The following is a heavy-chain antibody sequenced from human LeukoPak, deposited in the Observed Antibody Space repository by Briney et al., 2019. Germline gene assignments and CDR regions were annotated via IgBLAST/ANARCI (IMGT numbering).Heavy chain of an antibody. J-gene: IGHJ4*02. D-gene: IGHD4-17*01. CDR1: GFTFSSYA. CDR2: ISGSGGST. Sequence: GGSLRLSCAASGFTFSSYAMSWVRQAPGKGLEWVLAISGSGGSTYYADSVKGRFTISRDNAKKSLYLQMNSLRAEDSAVYYCARDRLHYGEYEKTFDYWGQGTLVTVSS. V-gene: IGHV3-23*01. CDR3: ARDRLHYGEYEKTFDY.